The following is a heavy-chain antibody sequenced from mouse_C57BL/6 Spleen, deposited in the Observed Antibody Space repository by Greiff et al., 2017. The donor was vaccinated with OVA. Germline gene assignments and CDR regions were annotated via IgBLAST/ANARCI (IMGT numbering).Heavy chain of an antibody. D-gene: IGHD3-2*02. CDR2: IYPGSGNT. CDR3: ARLDSSGYFYYFDY. Sequence: VQLKESGAELVRPGASVKLSCKASGYTFTDYYINWVKQRPGQGLEWIARIYPGSGNTYYNEKFKGKATLTAEKSSSTAYMQLSSLTSEDSAVYFCARLDSSGYFYYFDYWGQGTTLTVSS. CDR1: GYTFTDYY. J-gene: IGHJ2*01. V-gene: IGHV1-76*01.